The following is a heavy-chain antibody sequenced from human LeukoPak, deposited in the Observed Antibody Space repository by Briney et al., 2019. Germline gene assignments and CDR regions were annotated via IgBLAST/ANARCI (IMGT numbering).Heavy chain of an antibody. D-gene: IGHD3-10*01. Sequence: GGSLRLSCAASGFTFSSYSMNWVRQAPGKGLEWVSSISSSSSYIYSADSVKGRFTISRDNAKNSLYLQMNSLRAEDTAVYYCALRITMVRGFDYWGQGTLVTVSS. CDR2: ISSSSSYI. CDR1: GFTFSSYS. J-gene: IGHJ4*02. CDR3: ALRITMVRGFDY. V-gene: IGHV3-21*01.